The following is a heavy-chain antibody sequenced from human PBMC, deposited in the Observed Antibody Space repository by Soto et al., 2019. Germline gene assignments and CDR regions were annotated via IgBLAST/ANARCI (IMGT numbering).Heavy chain of an antibody. D-gene: IGHD3-22*01. CDR1: GYTFSMYG. Sequence: QGPLVQSGGEVKKPGASVKVACKASGYTFSMYGLTWVRQAPGQGAEWMGWNRADTGDTNYAQKFQGRITMTTDRSTSTAYMELRRLGSDVTAVYYCARDDRSGYCWGIDHWGRGTLVIVSS. V-gene: IGHV1-18*04. J-gene: IGHJ4*02. CDR2: NRADTGDT. CDR3: ARDDRSGYCWGIDH.